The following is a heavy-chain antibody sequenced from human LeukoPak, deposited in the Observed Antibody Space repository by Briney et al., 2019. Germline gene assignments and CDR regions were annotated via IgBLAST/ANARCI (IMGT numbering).Heavy chain of an antibody. V-gene: IGHV3-30*18. CDR1: GFTFRNYG. D-gene: IGHD3-22*01. CDR3: AKDFRRADYYDSSGYYRMIDY. J-gene: IGHJ4*02. Sequence: GGSLRLSCAVSGFTFRNYGMHWVRQAPGKGLEWVAVISYDESDKYYGDSLKGRLTISRDNSKNTLFLQMNSLRAEDTAVYFCAKDFRRADYYDSSGYYRMIDYWGQGTLVTVSS. CDR2: ISYDESDK.